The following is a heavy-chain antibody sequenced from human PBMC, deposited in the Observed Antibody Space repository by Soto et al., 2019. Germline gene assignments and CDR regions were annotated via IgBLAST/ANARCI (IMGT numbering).Heavy chain of an antibody. Sequence: QVQLVQSGAEVKKPGASVKVSCKASGYTFTSYGISWVRQAPGQGLAWMGWISAYNGNTNYAQKLQGRVTMTTDTATSTAYMERRSLRSADTAVYYCARVRIVGATTGRADYWGQGTLVTVSS. J-gene: IGHJ4*02. CDR2: ISAYNGNT. CDR1: GYTFTSYG. D-gene: IGHD1-26*01. V-gene: IGHV1-18*01. CDR3: ARVRIVGATTGRADY.